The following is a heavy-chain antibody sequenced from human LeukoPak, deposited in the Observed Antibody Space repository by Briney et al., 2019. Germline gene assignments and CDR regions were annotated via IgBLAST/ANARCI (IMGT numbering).Heavy chain of an antibody. V-gene: IGHV1-69*04. D-gene: IGHD5-12*01. CDR3: ARNSGYDYSDYYYGMDV. CDR1: GGTFSSYA. Sequence: SVKVSCKASGGTFSSYAISWVRQAPGQGLEWMGRIIPILGIANYAQKFQGRVTITADKSTSTAYMELSSLRSEDTAVYYCARNSGYDYSDYYYGMDVWGQGTTVTVSS. CDR2: IIPILGIA. J-gene: IGHJ6*02.